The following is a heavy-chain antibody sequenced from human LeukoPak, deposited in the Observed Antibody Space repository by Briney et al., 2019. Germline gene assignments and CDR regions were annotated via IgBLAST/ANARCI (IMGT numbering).Heavy chain of an antibody. CDR1: GFTFSSYA. Sequence: GGSLRLSCAASGFTFSSYAMSWVRQAPGKGLEWVSAISGSGGSTYYADSVKGRFTISRDNSKNTLYLQMNSLRAEDTAVYYCTRAMTRGYNYDMDVWGQGTSVTVSS. D-gene: IGHD3-22*01. J-gene: IGHJ6*02. CDR2: ISGSGGST. CDR3: TRAMTRGYNYDMDV. V-gene: IGHV3-23*01.